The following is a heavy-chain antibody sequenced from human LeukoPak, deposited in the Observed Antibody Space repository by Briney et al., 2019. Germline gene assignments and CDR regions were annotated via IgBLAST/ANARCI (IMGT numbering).Heavy chain of an antibody. V-gene: IGHV3-21*01. D-gene: IGHD2-15*01. CDR1: GFTLRSYS. Sequence: GGSLRLSCAASGFTLRSYSMNWVRQAPGKGLEWVSSISSGSSYISYADSVKGRFTISRDNAKNSPYLQMNSLRAEDTAVYYCARGLLVVVATNTTEGHFCDYWGQGTLVTVSS. CDR2: ISSGSSYI. J-gene: IGHJ4*02. CDR3: ARGLLVVVATNTTEGHFCDY.